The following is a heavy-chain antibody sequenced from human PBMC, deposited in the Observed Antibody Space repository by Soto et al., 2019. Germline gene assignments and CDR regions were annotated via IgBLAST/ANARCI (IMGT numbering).Heavy chain of an antibody. Sequence: GGSLRLSCAASGFTFSSYSMNWVRQAPGKGLEWVSYISSSSSTIYYTDSVKGRFTISRDNAKNSLYLQMNSLRAEDTAVYYCARDSSTGDLSPQRIMITFGGVTGDMDVWGKGTTVTVSS. D-gene: IGHD3-16*01. CDR2: ISSSSSTI. CDR1: GFTFSSYS. V-gene: IGHV3-48*01. CDR3: ARDSSTGDLSPQRIMITFGGVTGDMDV. J-gene: IGHJ6*03.